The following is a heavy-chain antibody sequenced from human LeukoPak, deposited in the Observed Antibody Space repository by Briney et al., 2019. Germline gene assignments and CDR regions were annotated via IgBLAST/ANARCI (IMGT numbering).Heavy chain of an antibody. CDR3: ARDLRGAAGPVDAFDI. D-gene: IGHD6-13*01. CDR1: GFTFSSYA. V-gene: IGHV3-48*04. Sequence: PGGSLRLSCAASGFTFSSYAMSWVRQAPGKGLEWVSYISSSGSTIYYADSVKGRFTISRDNAKNSLYLQMNSLRAEDTAVYYCARDLRGAAGPVDAFDIWGQGTMVTVSS. CDR2: ISSSGSTI. J-gene: IGHJ3*02.